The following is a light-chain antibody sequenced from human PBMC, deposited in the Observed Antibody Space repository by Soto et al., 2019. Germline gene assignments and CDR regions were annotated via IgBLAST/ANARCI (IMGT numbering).Light chain of an antibody. CDR3: QHYDDPPLS. Sequence: DIQMTQSPSSLSASVGDRVTITCQASQGIRNYLNWYQQKAGKAPKLLIYDASNLETGVPSRFSGGGSGTDFTFTISSLQPEDIATYYCQHYDDPPLSFGGGTTVEIK. V-gene: IGKV1-33*01. J-gene: IGKJ4*01. CDR2: DAS. CDR1: QGIRNY.